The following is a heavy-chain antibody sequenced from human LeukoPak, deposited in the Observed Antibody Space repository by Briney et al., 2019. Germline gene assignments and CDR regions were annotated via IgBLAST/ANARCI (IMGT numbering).Heavy chain of an antibody. D-gene: IGHD2-8*01. CDR1: GFTFNTYW. CDR2: VNEDGSET. CDR3: ARDRGDCTNGVCVYYYYGMDV. V-gene: IGHV3-74*01. J-gene: IGHJ6*02. Sequence: PGGSLRLSCEASGFTFNTYWIHWVRQAPGKGLVWVSRVNEDGSETNYADSVKGRLTISRDNSKNTLYLQMNSLRAEDTAVYYCARDRGDCTNGVCVYYYYGMDVWGHGTTVTVSS.